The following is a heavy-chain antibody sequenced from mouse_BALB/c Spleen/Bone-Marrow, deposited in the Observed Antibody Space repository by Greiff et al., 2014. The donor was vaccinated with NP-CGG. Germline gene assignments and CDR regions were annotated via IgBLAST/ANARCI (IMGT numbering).Heavy chain of an antibody. J-gene: IGHJ2*01. CDR1: GYTFTSYV. V-gene: IGHV1-14*01. D-gene: IGHD1-1*01. Sequence: EVKLMESGPELVKPGASVKMSCKASGYTFTSYVMHWVKQKPGQGLEWIGYINPYNDGTKYNEKFKGKATLTSDKSSSTAYMELSSLTSEDSAVYYCARGVYYYGSSPYYFDYWGQGTTLTVSS. CDR3: ARGVYYYGSSPYYFDY. CDR2: INPYNDGT.